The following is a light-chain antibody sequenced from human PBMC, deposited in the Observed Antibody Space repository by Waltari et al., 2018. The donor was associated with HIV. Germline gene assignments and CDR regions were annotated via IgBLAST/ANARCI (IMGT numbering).Light chain of an antibody. V-gene: IGKV4-1*01. CDR3: QQYYSTPLT. CDR2: WAS. Sequence: DIVMTQSPDSLAVSLGERATINRKSSQSVLYSSNNKNYLAWYQQKPGQPPKLLIYWASTRESGVPDRFSGSGSGTDFTLTISSLQAEDVAVYYCQQYYSTPLTFGGGTTVEIK. CDR1: QSVLYSSNNKNY. J-gene: IGKJ4*01.